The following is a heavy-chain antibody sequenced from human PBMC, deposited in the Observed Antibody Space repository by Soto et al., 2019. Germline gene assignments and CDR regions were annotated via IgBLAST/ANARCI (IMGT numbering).Heavy chain of an antibody. CDR2: INAYNGNT. CDR1: GYTFTSYG. J-gene: IGHJ6*02. Sequence: ASVKVSCKASGYTFTSYGINWVRQAPGQRLEWMGWINAYNGNTKYAQKFQGRVTITRDTSASTAYMELSSLRSEDTAVYYCARDPSYYGMDVWGQGTTVTVS. CDR3: ARDPSYYGMDV. V-gene: IGHV1-3*01.